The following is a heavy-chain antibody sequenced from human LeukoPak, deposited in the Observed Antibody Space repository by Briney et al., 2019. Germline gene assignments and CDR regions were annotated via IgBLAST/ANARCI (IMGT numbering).Heavy chain of an antibody. Sequence: SETLSLTCTVSGGSISSGGYYWSWIRQHPGKGLEWIGYIYYSGSTYYSPSLKSRVTISVDTSKNQFSLKLSSVTAADTAVYYCARDLSGLHAFDIWGRGTMVTVSS. J-gene: IGHJ3*02. CDR3: ARDLSGLHAFDI. CDR2: IYYSGST. D-gene: IGHD3-16*02. CDR1: GGSISSGGYY. V-gene: IGHV4-31*03.